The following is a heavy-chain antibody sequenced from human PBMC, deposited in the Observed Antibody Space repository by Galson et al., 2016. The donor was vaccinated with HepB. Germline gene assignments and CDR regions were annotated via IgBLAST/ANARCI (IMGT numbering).Heavy chain of an antibody. CDR2: ISYDGSNK. CDR1: GFTFSSYG. J-gene: IGHJ4*02. D-gene: IGHD2-2*01. V-gene: IGHV3-30*18. CDR3: AKDGRIYCSSASCHDHVHD. Sequence: SLRLSCAASGFTFSSYGMHWVRQAPGKGLEWVAFISYDGSNKKYADSVKGRFTISRDNSKKTLYLQMNSLRAEDTAVYYCAKDGRIYCSSASCHDHVHDWGQRTLVTVST.